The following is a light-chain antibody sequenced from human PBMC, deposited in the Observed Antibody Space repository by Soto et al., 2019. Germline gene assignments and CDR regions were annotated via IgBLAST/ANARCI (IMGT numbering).Light chain of an antibody. Sequence: QSALTQPASVSGSLGQSITICCTGTSXDVGAYNYVSWYQQQPGKAPKLMISEVSNRPSGVSNRFSGSKSGNTASLIISGLQAEDEADYYCCSFTSITTYVFRTGTKVTVL. V-gene: IGLV2-14*01. CDR1: SXDVGAYNY. CDR3: CSFTSITTYV. J-gene: IGLJ1*01. CDR2: EVS.